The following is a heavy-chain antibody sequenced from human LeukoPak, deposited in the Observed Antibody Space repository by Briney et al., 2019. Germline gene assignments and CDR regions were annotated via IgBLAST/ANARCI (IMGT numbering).Heavy chain of an antibody. V-gene: IGHV3-33*01. D-gene: IGHD1-1*01. CDR1: GFTFSSYG. CDR2: IWYDGSNK. J-gene: IGHJ6*02. CDR3: AREVLKGTYYYYYGMDV. Sequence: GGSLRLSCAASGFTFSSYGMHWVRQAPGKGLEWVAVIWYDGSNKYYADSVKGRFTTSRDNSKNTLYLQMNSLRAEDTAVYYCAREVLKGTYYYYYGMDVWGQGTTVTVSS.